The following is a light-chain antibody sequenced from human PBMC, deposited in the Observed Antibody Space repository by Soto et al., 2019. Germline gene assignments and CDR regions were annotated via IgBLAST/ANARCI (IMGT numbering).Light chain of an antibody. V-gene: IGKV1-39*01. CDR3: QQSYSIPYT. CDR1: QSISSW. CDR2: SAS. Sequence: DIQMTQSPSTLSASVGDRVTITCRASQSISSWLAWYQQKPGKAPNLLIYSASNLQSGVPSRFSGTRSGTDFTLTINSLQPEDFATYFCQQSYSIPYTFGQGTKLEI. J-gene: IGKJ2*01.